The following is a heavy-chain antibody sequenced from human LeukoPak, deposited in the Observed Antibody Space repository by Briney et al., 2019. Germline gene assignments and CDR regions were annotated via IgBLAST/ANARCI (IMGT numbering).Heavy chain of an antibody. D-gene: IGHD3-22*01. CDR2: ISSSGSTI. V-gene: IGHV3-48*03. Sequence: QTGGSLRLSCAASGFTFSNYAMHWVRQAPGKGLEWVSYISSSGSTIYYADSVKGRFTISRDNAKNSLYLQMNSLRAEDTAVYYCARSSRQRGYYEDYYYCMDVWGKGTTVTISS. CDR3: ARSSRQRGYYEDYYYCMDV. CDR1: GFTFSNYA. J-gene: IGHJ6*03.